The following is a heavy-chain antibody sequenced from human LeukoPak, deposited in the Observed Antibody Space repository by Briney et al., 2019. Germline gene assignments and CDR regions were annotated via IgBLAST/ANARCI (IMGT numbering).Heavy chain of an antibody. D-gene: IGHD6-6*01. V-gene: IGHV3-23*01. Sequence: PGESLRLSCAASGVTFSSYAMSWVRRAPGKGLEWVSAISGSGGSTYYADSVKGRFTISADNSKNTLYMQMNSLRAEDTAVYYCAKDERASIAAGVGAFDMWGQGTMVTVSS. CDR3: AKDERASIAAGVGAFDM. CDR2: ISGSGGST. J-gene: IGHJ3*02. CDR1: GVTFSSYA.